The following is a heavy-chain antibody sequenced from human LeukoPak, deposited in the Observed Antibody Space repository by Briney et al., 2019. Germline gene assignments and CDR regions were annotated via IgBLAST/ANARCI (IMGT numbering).Heavy chain of an antibody. V-gene: IGHV4-38-2*01. CDR1: GYSINSGYY. CDR2: IYHSGST. D-gene: IGHD6-13*01. J-gene: IGHJ4*02. CDR3: ATLAAAGRFDY. Sequence: SETLSLTCAVSGYSINSGYYWGWIRQPPGKGLEWIGSIYHSGSTYYNPSLKRRVTISVDRSKNQFSLRLSSVTAADTAVYYCATLAAAGRFDYWGQGTLVTVSS.